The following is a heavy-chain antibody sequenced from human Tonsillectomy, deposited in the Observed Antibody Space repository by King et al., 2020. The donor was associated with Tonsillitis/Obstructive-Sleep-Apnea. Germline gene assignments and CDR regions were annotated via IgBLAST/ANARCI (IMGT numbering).Heavy chain of an antibody. D-gene: IGHD2-21*01. CDR2: IYTSGST. Sequence: QLQESGPGLVKPSETLSLTCTVSGGSISSYYWSWIRQPGGKGLEWIGRIYTSGSTNYNPSLKSRVTMSVATSKNQFSLKLSSVNAAETGVYYCAREFWDCYGRPTPYYYYGMDVWGQGTTVTVSS. J-gene: IGHJ6*02. CDR1: GGSISSYY. CDR3: AREFWDCYGRPTPYYYYGMDV. V-gene: IGHV4-4*07.